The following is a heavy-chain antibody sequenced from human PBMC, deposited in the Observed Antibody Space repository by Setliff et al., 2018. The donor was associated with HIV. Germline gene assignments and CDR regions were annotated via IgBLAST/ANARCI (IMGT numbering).Heavy chain of an antibody. J-gene: IGHJ1*01. CDR1: GFTLGDYA. CDR3: TTARLQLWSEYFQH. V-gene: IGHV3-15*01. D-gene: IGHD5-18*01. CDR2: IKSKTDGGTT. Sequence: GSLRLSCRGSGFTLGDYATSWVRQAPGKGLEWVGRIKSKTDGGTTDFAAPVKGRFTISRDDSKNTLYLQMNSLKTEDTAIYYCTTARLQLWSEYFQHWGQGNLVTVSS.